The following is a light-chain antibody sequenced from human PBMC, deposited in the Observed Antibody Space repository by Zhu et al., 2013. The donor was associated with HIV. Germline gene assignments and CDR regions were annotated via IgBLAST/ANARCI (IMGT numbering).Light chain of an antibody. CDR1: QSVLYTSNNKNY. J-gene: IGKJ3*01. Sequence: DIVMTQSPDSLAVSLGERATINCKSSQSVLYTSNNKNYLAWYQQKPGQPPKLLIYWASTRESGVPDRFSGSGSGTEFTLTISSLQAEDVAIYYCYQYYTVPVSFGPGTKVNIK. CDR2: WAS. CDR3: YQYYTVPVS. V-gene: IGKV4-1*01.